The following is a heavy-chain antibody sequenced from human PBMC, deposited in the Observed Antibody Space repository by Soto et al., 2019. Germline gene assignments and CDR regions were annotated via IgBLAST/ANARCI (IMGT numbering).Heavy chain of an antibody. CDR3: ARGLYYSGWV. V-gene: IGHV6-1*01. CDR1: GDSVSSTSAA. D-gene: IGHD6-19*01. J-gene: IGHJ4*02. Sequence: SQTLSLTCAISGDSVSSTSAAWSWIRQSPSRGLEWLGRTYYRSNWYSDYAVSVKSRITINPDTSKNQFSLQLNSVTPEDTAVYYCARGLYYSGWVWGQGXLVTVSS. CDR2: TYYRSNWYS.